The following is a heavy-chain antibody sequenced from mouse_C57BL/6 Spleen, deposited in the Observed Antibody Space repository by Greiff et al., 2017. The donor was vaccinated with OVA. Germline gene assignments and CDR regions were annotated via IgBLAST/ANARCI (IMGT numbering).Heavy chain of an antibody. V-gene: IGHV5-4*03. D-gene: IGHD1-1*01. CDR3: ALTTVVATNYFDY. J-gene: IGHJ2*01. CDR2: ISDGGSYT. Sequence: EVMLVESGGGLVKPGGSLKLSCAASGFTFSSYAMSWVRQTPEKRLEWVATISDGGSYTYYPDNVKGRFTISRDNAKNNLYLQMSHLKSEDTAMYYCALTTVVATNYFDYWGQGTTLTVSS. CDR1: GFTFSSYA.